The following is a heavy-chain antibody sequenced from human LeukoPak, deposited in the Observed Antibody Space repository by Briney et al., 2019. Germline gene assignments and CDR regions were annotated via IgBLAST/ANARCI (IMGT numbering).Heavy chain of an antibody. J-gene: IGHJ4*02. CDR1: GGTFSGYA. CDR3: AREAAVAGIPHFDY. Sequence: SVKVSCKASGGTFSGYAISWVRQAPGQGLEWMGRIIPILGIANYAQKFQGRVTITADKSTSTAYMELSSLRSEDTAVYYCAREAAVAGIPHFDYWGQGTLVTVSS. CDR2: IIPILGIA. D-gene: IGHD6-19*01. V-gene: IGHV1-69*04.